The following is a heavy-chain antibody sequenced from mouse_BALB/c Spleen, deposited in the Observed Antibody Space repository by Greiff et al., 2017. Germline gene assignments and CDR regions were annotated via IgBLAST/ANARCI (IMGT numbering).Heavy chain of an antibody. Sequence: VQLQQSGPGLVQPSQSLSITCTVSGFSLTSYGVHWVRQSPGKGLEWLGVIWRGGSTDYNAAFISRLSIRKDNSKSQVFFKMNSLQANDTAIYYCARKGYRYDGSWLAYWGQGTLVTVAA. CDR1: GFSLTSYG. CDR2: IWRGGST. D-gene: IGHD2-14*01. CDR3: ARKGYRYDGSWLAY. V-gene: IGHV2-2*02. J-gene: IGHJ3*01.